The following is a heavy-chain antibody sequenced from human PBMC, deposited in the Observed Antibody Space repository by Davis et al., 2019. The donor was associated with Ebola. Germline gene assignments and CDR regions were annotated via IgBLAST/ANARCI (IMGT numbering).Heavy chain of an antibody. CDR2: IYSSGIT. Sequence: SETLSLTCTVSGGSVSSTTYYWGWIRQPPGKGLEWMGSIYSSGITYDNPSLKSRVIVSLDKSKNQFSLKLTSVTAADTAVYYCVRHPVGLTDAFDVWGQGRLVAVSS. CDR1: GGSVSSTTYY. V-gene: IGHV4-39*01. CDR3: VRHPVGLTDAFDV. J-gene: IGHJ3*01. D-gene: IGHD1-26*01.